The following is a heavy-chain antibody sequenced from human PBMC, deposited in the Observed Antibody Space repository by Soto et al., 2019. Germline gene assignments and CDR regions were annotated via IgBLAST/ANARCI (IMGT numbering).Heavy chain of an antibody. CDR2: ISGSGGST. Sequence: GGSLRLSCAASGFTFSSYAMSWVRQAPGKGLEWVSAISGSGGSTYYADSVKGRFTISRDNSKNTLYLQMNSLRAEDTAVYYCAKGSYGDYGEGYYYMDVWGKGTTVTVSS. CDR3: AKGSYGDYGEGYYYMDV. CDR1: GFTFSSYA. D-gene: IGHD4-17*01. J-gene: IGHJ6*03. V-gene: IGHV3-23*01.